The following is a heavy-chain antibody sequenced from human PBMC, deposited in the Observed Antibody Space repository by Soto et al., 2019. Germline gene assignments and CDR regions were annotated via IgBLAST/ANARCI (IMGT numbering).Heavy chain of an antibody. D-gene: IGHD2-15*01. CDR2: IYYSGST. J-gene: IGHJ4*02. Sequence: SETLSLTCTVSGGSISSSSYYWGWIRQPPGKGLEWIGSIYYSGSTYYNPSLKSRVTISVDTSKNQFSLKLSSVTAADTAVYYCASLYCSGGSCYSGAGDFDYWGQGTLVTVSS. V-gene: IGHV4-39*01. CDR3: ASLYCSGGSCYSGAGDFDY. CDR1: GGSISSSSYY.